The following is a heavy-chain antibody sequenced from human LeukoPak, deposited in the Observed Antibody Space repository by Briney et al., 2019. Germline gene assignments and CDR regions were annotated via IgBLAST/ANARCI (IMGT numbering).Heavy chain of an antibody. Sequence: ASVTVSFKTSGYNFLAHYIHWVRQAPGQGLEWMGWINSNTGGRMLAQKFEGGVSLTRDTATTTAYLEVSRLTGDDTAVYFCARDLYGSLSYGLDTWGQGTLVIVSS. CDR2: INSNTGGR. V-gene: IGHV1-2*02. J-gene: IGHJ4*02. CDR3: ARDLYGSLSYGLDT. D-gene: IGHD3-16*01. CDR1: GYNFLAHY.